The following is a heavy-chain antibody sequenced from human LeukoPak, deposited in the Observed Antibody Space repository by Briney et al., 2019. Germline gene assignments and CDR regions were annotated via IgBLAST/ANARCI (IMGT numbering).Heavy chain of an antibody. CDR1: GFTFRGSA. D-gene: IGHD3-10*01. J-gene: IGHJ4*02. Sequence: PGGSLKLSCAASGFTFRGSAMHWVRQASGKGLEWVGSIRSKANSYATAYAASVKARFTISRDDLKNTAYLQMNSLKTEDTAVYYCSATYYYGSGSYFTPDYWGQGTLVTVSS. CDR2: IRSKANSYAT. CDR3: SATYYYGSGSYFTPDY. V-gene: IGHV3-73*01.